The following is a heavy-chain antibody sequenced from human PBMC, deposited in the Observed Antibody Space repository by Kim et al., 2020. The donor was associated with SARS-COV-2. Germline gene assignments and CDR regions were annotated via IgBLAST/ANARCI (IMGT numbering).Heavy chain of an antibody. CDR2: IYYSGST. CDR3: ARDHRAFDS. J-gene: IGHJ3*02. Sequence: SETLSLTCTVSGGSISSYYWSWIRQPPGKGPEWIGYIYYSGSTNYNPSLKSRVTISVDTSKNQFSLKLSSVTAADTAVYYCARDHRAFDSWGQGTMVTVSS. CDR1: GGSISSYY. V-gene: IGHV4-59*01.